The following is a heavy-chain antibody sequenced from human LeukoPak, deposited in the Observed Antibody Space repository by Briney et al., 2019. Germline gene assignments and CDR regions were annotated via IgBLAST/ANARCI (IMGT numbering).Heavy chain of an antibody. CDR2: FDLEDGET. CDR1: GYTLTELS. V-gene: IGHV1-24*01. D-gene: IGHD3-16*02. J-gene: IGHJ4*02. Sequence: GASEKVSCKVSGYTLTELSMHWVRQAPGKGLEWMGGFDLEDGETIYAQKFQGRVTMTEDTSTDTAYMELSSLRSEDTAVYYCATGVITFGGVIETDYWGQGTLVTVSS. CDR3: ATGVITFGGVIETDY.